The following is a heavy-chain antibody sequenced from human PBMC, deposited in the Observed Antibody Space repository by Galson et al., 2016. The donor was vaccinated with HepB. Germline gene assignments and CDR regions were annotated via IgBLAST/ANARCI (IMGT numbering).Heavy chain of an antibody. Sequence: SLRLSCAASGITLSGYWMHWVRQVPGKGLVWVSRFRGDGAITYYADSVEGRFTISRDNAKNTLYLQVNNLGAEDTAVYYCTISDYGDYWGQGTLVTVSS. CDR3: TISDYGDY. J-gene: IGHJ4*02. V-gene: IGHV3-74*01. CDR1: GITLSGYW. CDR2: FRGDGAIT.